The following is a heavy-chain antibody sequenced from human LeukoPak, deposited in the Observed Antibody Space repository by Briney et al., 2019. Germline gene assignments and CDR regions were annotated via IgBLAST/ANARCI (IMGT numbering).Heavy chain of an antibody. CDR2: IYHSGST. D-gene: IGHD5-12*01. CDR3: ANSGYASAFDY. J-gene: IGHJ4*02. V-gene: IGHV4-4*02. CDR1: GGSISSSNW. Sequence: SETLSLTCAVSGGSISSSNWWSWVRQPPGKRLEWIGEIYHSGSTNYNPSLKSRVTISVDKSKNQFSLKLSSVTAADTAVYYCANSGYASAFDYWGQGTLVTVSS.